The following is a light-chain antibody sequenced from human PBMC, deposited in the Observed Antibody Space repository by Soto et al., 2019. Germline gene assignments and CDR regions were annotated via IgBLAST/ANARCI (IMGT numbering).Light chain of an antibody. CDR2: DVS. CDR1: QSVSDL. CDR3: QQRNNWPPIT. J-gene: IGKJ5*01. V-gene: IGKV3-11*01. Sequence: EIVLTQSPATLSLSPGERATPSCRASQSVSDLLAWYQQRPGQAPRLLIYDVSSRAAGIPARFSGSGSGTDFTLTISSLEPDDFAVYYCQQRNNWPPITFGQGTRLDVK.